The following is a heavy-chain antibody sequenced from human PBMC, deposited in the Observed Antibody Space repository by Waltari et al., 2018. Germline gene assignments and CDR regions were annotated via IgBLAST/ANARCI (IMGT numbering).Heavy chain of an antibody. D-gene: IGHD6-19*01. CDR3: AREAQWLEGYYYGMDV. V-gene: IGHV1-69*08. J-gene: IGHJ6*02. CDR2: IIPIFGTA. CDR1: GGTFSSYA. Sequence: QVQLVQSGAEVKKPGSSVKVSCKASGGTFSSYAIRWVRQAPGQGLEWMGRIIPIFGTANYAQKFQGRVTITADKSTSTAYMELSSLRSEDTAVYYCAREAQWLEGYYYGMDVWGQGTTVTVSS.